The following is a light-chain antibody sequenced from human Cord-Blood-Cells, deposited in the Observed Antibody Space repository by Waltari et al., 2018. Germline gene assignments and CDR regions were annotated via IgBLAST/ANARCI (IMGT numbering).Light chain of an antibody. J-gene: IGLJ3*02. V-gene: IGLV2-8*01. CDR1: SSDVGGYNY. CDR2: EVS. Sequence: QSALTQPPSASGSPGQSVTISCTGTSSDVGGYNYVSWYQQHPGKAPKLMIYEVSKLPSGVPDGFPGSQSDNPASLTVSGLHAQDEADYYCSSYAGSNNLVFGGGTKLTVL. CDR3: SSYAGSNNLV.